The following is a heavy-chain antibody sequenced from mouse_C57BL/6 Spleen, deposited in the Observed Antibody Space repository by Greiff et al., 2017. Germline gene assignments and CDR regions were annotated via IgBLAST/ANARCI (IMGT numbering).Heavy chain of an antibody. V-gene: IGHV1-59*01. CDR1: GYTFTSYW. CDR3: ANLPDYFDY. CDR2: IDPSDSYT. J-gene: IGHJ2*01. Sequence: VQLQQPGAELVRPGTSVKLSCKASGYTFTSYWMHWVKQRPGQGLEWIGVIDPSDSYTNYNQKFKGKATLTVDTSSSTAYMQLSSLTSEDSAVYYCANLPDYFDYWGQGTTLTVSS.